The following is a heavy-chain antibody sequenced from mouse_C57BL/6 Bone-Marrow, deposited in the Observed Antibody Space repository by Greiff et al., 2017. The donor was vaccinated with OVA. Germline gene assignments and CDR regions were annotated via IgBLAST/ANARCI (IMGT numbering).Heavy chain of an antibody. V-gene: IGHV1-52*01. J-gene: IGHJ3*01. CDR2: IDPSDSET. Sequence: QVQLQQPGAELVRPGSSVKLSCKASGYTFTSYWMHWVKQRPIQGLEWIGNIDPSDSETHYNQKFKDKATLAVDKSSSTAYMQLSSLTSEDSAVYYCARSGVYYGNSAWFAYWGQGTLVTVSA. CDR1: GYTFTSYW. D-gene: IGHD2-1*01. CDR3: ARSGVYYGNSAWFAY.